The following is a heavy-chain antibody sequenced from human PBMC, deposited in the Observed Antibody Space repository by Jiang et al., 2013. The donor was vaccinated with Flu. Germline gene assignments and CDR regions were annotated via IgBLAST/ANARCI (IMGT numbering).Heavy chain of an antibody. Sequence: LLESGGGVVQPGQFLRLSCVASGFSFSSHAVHWVRQAPGKGLEWVAAISYDGTHKHFGDSVKGRFTISRDNSKNTVFLQMNSLRDEDTAVYYCARDVGDGYFNRDLGYFYSGMDVWGQGTTVTVSS. D-gene: IGHD5-24*01. CDR1: GFSFSSHA. CDR3: ARDVGDGYFNRDLGYFYSGMDV. CDR2: ISYDGTHK. J-gene: IGHJ6*02. V-gene: IGHV3-30*03.